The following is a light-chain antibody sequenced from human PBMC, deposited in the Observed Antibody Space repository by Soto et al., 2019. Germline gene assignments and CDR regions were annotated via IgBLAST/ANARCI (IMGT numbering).Light chain of an antibody. V-gene: IGLV2-8*01. J-gene: IGLJ2*01. CDR1: SSDVGDYHNF. CDR2: EVS. Sequence: SVLTQPPSASGSPGQSVTISCTGSSSDVGDYHNFVSWYQQEPGKVPKLMIYEVSKRPPGVPNRFSGSKSGNTASLTVSGLQVEDEADYYCSSQARDKMIFGGGTKLTVL. CDR3: SSQARDKMI.